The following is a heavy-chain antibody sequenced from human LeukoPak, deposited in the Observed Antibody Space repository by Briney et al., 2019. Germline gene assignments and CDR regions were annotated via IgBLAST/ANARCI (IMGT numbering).Heavy chain of an antibody. V-gene: IGHV1-2*02. CDR3: ARVPDCSGGSWYIYFDH. CDR1: GYTFTGYY. CDR2: INPNSGGT. D-gene: IGHD2-15*01. Sequence: ASVKVSCKASGYTFTGYYMHWVRQAPGQGLEWMGWINPNSGGTNYAQKFQGRVTMTRDTSISTAYMELSRLRSDDTAVYYCARVPDCSGGSWYIYFDHWGQGTLVTVSS. J-gene: IGHJ4*02.